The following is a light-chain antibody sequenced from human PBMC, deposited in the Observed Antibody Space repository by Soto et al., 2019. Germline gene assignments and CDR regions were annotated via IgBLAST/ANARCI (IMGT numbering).Light chain of an antibody. CDR3: SSYTTISTYV. Sequence: QSALTQPASVSGSPGQSITISCTGASSDVGNYNYVSWYQQHPGKAPKLIIYDVSNRPSGVSNRFSGSKSGNTASLTISGLQAEDEADYYCSSYTTISTYVFGTGTKVTVL. V-gene: IGLV2-14*03. CDR1: SSDVGNYNY. CDR2: DVS. J-gene: IGLJ1*01.